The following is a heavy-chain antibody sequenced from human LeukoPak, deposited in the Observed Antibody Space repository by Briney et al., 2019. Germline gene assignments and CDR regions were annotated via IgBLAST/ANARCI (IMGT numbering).Heavy chain of an antibody. V-gene: IGHV3-30*02. D-gene: IGHD1-26*01. CDR2: IRYDGSDK. CDR1: GFIFSSYG. J-gene: IGHJ4*02. CDR3: AKDSWEVGATSEIDY. Sequence: PGGSLRLSCAASGFIFSSYGMHWVRQALGKGPEWVAFIRYDGSDKFYADSVKGRFTISRDNSKNKVYLQMNSLRAEDTAVYYCAKDSWEVGATSEIDYWGQGTLVTVSS.